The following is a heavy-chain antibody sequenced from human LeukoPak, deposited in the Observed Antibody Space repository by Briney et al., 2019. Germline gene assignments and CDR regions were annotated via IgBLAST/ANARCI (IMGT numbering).Heavy chain of an antibody. CDR2: IYSGGST. CDR1: GFTVSSNC. V-gene: IGHV3-53*01. CDR3: ARESGDLAYYYYGMDV. D-gene: IGHD7-27*01. Sequence: GGSLRLSCAASGFTVSSNCMSWVRQAPGKGLEWVSVIYSGGSTYYADSVKGRFTISRDNSKNTLYLQMNSLRAEDTAVYYCARESGDLAYYYYGMDVWGKGTTVTVSS. J-gene: IGHJ6*04.